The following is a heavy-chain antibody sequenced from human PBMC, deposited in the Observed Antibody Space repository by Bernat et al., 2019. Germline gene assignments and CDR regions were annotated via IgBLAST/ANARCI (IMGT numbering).Heavy chain of an antibody. V-gene: IGHV3-7*03. CDR1: GFTFSVSW. Sequence: EVQLVESGGGLVQPGGSLRLSCAASGFTFSVSWMSWVRQAPGKGLEGVANINQDGSEKYYVDSVRGRFTISRDNAKNSLYLQMNSLRADDTAVYYCARSPRTGDVDYCGQGTLVTVSS. J-gene: IGHJ4*02. CDR2: INQDGSEK. CDR3: ARSPRTGDVDY. D-gene: IGHD7-27*01.